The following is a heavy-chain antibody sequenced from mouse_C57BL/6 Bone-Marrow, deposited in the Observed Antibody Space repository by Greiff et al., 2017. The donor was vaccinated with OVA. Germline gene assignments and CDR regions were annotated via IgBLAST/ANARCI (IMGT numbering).Heavy chain of an antibody. CDR1: GFTFSSSA. CDR3: TRSIYDGYYHAMDY. V-gene: IGHV5-9-1*02. Sequence: EVKLMESGEGLVKPGGSLKLSCAASGFTFSSSAMSWVRQTPEKRLEWVAYISSGGDYIYYADPVKGRFTISRDNARNTLYLQMSRLKSEDTAMYYCTRSIYDGYYHAMDYWGQGTSVTVSS. J-gene: IGHJ4*01. CDR2: ISSGGDYI. D-gene: IGHD2-3*01.